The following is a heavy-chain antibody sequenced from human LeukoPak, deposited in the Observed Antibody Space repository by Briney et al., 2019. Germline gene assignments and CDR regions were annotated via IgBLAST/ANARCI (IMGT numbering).Heavy chain of an antibody. D-gene: IGHD3-22*01. Sequence: ASVKVSCKASGYTFTCYYMHWVRQAPGQGLEWMGWISPHSGGTNYAQKFQGRVTMTRDTSISTVYMELSRLRSDDTAVYYCARVSRLYYDTSGRIFDYWGQGTLVTVSS. CDR3: ARVSRLYYDTSGRIFDY. CDR2: ISPHSGGT. J-gene: IGHJ4*02. V-gene: IGHV1-2*02. CDR1: GYTFTCYY.